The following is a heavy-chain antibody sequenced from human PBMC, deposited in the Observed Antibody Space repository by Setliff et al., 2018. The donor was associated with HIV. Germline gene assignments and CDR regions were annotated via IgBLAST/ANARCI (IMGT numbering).Heavy chain of an antibody. CDR1: GGSSNSYY. D-gene: IGHD3-10*01. J-gene: IGHJ3*02. CDR2: IYTSGCT. CDR3: ATSAESGFGIHWGVFNI. Sequence: ETLSLTCTASGGSSNSYYWSWIRQPPGKGLEWIGYIYTSGCTNYNPSLKSRVTISVDTSKNQFSLKLKSVTAADTAVYYCATSAESGFGIHWGVFNIWGQGTRVTVSS. V-gene: IGHV4-4*09.